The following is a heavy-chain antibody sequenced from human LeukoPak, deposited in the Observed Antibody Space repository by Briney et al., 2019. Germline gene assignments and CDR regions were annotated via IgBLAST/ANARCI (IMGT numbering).Heavy chain of an antibody. CDR3: ARDGVGATSDQH. V-gene: IGHV1-69*05. CDR2: IIPIFGTA. J-gene: IGHJ1*01. CDR1: GGTFSSYA. Sequence: SVKVSCKASGGTFSSYAISWVRQAPGPGLEWMGRIIPIFGTANYAQKFQGRVTITTDESTSTAYMELSSLRSEDTAVYYCARDGVGATSDQHWGQGTLVTVSS. D-gene: IGHD1-26*01.